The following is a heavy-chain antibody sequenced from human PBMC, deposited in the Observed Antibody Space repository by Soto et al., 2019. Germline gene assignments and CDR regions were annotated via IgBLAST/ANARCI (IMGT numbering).Heavy chain of an antibody. D-gene: IGHD1-1*01. CDR1: GFTFSSYG. CDR2: IWYDGSNK. CDR3: ARCPPERWGFDY. J-gene: IGHJ4*02. V-gene: IGHV3-33*01. Sequence: QVQLVESGGGVVQPGRSLRLSCAASGFTFSSYGMHWVRQAPGKGLEWVAVIWYDGSNKYYADSVKGRFTISRDNSKNTLYLQMNSLRAEDTAVYYCARCPPERWGFDYWGRGTLVTVSS.